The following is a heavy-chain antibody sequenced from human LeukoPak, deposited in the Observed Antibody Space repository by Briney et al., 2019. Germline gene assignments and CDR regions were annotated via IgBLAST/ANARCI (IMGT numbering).Heavy chain of an antibody. D-gene: IGHD4-17*01. Sequence: ASVKVSCKASGYTFTGYYMHWVRQAPGQGLEWMGWINPNSSGTNYAQKFQGRVTMTRDTSISTAYMELSRLRSDDTAVYYCARNYGDYLDAFDIWGQGTMVTVSS. V-gene: IGHV1-2*02. CDR3: ARNYGDYLDAFDI. CDR2: INPNSSGT. J-gene: IGHJ3*02. CDR1: GYTFTGYY.